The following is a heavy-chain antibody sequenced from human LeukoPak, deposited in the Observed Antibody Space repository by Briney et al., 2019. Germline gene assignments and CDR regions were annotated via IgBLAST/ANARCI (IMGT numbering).Heavy chain of an antibody. V-gene: IGHV4-59*11. CDR1: GGSISSHY. D-gene: IGHD5-24*01. J-gene: IGHJ6*03. CDR2: IYYSGST. CDR3: ARVFRDSEMGYYYYYMDV. Sequence: SETLSLICTVSGGSISSHYWSWIRQPPGKGLEWIGYIYYSGSTNYNPSLKSRVTISVDTSNNQFSLKLSSVTAADTAVYYCARVFRDSEMGYYYYYMDVWGKGTTVTVSS.